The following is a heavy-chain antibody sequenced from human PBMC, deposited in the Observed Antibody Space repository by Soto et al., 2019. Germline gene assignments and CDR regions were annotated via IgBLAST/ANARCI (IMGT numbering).Heavy chain of an antibody. D-gene: IGHD3-22*01. CDR2: INHSGST. V-gene: IGHV4-34*01. CDR1: GGSFSGYY. Sequence: PSETLSLTCAVYGGSFSGYYWSWIRQPPGKGLEWIGEINHSGSTNYNPSLKSRVTISVDTSKNQFSLKLSSVTAADTAVYYCASFKGPSYDSSGYYFDYWGQGTLVTVSS. J-gene: IGHJ4*02. CDR3: ASFKGPSYDSSGYYFDY.